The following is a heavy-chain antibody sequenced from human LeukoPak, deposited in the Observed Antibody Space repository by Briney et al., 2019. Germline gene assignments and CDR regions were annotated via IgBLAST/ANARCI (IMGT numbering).Heavy chain of an antibody. V-gene: IGHV3-7*01. CDR2: IKQDGSER. Sequence: PGGSLRLSCAASRFTFSRYWMSWVRQAPGKGLEWVANIKQDGSERYYVDSVRGRFTISRDNAKNSVYLQMNSLRAEDTAVYYCARDIHRYYGDYWGQGTLVTVSS. CDR1: RFTFSRYW. J-gene: IGHJ4*02. D-gene: IGHD3-3*01. CDR3: ARDIHRYYGDY.